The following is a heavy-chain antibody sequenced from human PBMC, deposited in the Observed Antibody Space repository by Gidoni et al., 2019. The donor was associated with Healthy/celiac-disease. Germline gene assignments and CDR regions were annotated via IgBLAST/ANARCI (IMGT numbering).Heavy chain of an antibody. J-gene: IGHJ4*02. CDR2: ISYDGSNK. CDR1: GFTFSSYA. Sequence: VQLVESGGGVVQPGRSLRLACAASGFTFSSYAMHWVRQAPGKGLEWVAVISYDGSNKYYADSVKGRFTISRDNSKNTLYLQMNSLRAEDTAVYYCAREGTGAAAFDYWGQGTLVTVSS. CDR3: AREGTGAAAFDY. V-gene: IGHV3-30*04. D-gene: IGHD2-2*01.